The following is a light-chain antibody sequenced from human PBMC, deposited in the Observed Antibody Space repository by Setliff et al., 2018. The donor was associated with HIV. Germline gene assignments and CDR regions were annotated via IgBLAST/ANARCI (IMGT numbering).Light chain of an antibody. J-gene: IGLJ2*01. Sequence: QSALTQPASVSGSPGQSITISCTGTSSDIGGYDYVSWYQQHPGKAPKLMIYDVNNRPSGVSNRFSGSKSVNTASLTISGLQAEDEAHYYCSSYTSSNTLVVFGGGTQLTVL. CDR2: DVN. CDR3: SSYTSSNTLVV. V-gene: IGLV2-14*03. CDR1: SSDIGGYDY.